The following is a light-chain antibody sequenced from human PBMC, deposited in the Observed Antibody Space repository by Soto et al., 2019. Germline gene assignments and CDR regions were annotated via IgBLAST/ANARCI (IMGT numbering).Light chain of an antibody. CDR2: DAS. Sequence: EIVMTQSPATLSVSPGERVTLSCRASQSAGSKLGWYQQKPGQAPRLLIYDASTRATGVPARFSGSGSGTEFTLTISSLQSEDFAVYFCHQYNDWPMWTFDQGTKVEIK. J-gene: IGKJ1*01. V-gene: IGKV3-15*01. CDR3: HQYNDWPMWT. CDR1: QSAGSK.